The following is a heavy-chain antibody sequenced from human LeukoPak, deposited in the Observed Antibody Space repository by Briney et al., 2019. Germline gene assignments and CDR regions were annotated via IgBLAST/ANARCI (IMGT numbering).Heavy chain of an antibody. D-gene: IGHD4-17*01. CDR1: GGSISSSSYY. CDR3: ARDPYGDYPIDY. Sequence: PSETLSLTCTVSGGSISSSSYYWGWIRQPPGKGLEWIGSIYYSGSTYYILSLKSRVTISVDTSKNQFSLKLSSVTAADTAVYYCARDPYGDYPIDYWGQGTLVTVSS. V-gene: IGHV4-39*07. CDR2: IYYSGST. J-gene: IGHJ4*02.